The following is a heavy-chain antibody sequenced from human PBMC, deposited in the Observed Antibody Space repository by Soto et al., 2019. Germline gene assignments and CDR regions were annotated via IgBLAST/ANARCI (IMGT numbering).Heavy chain of an antibody. CDR3: ARASPVICGGDPCYRLDSSFDS. V-gene: IGHV1-69*01. CDR1: GATFSTTG. D-gene: IGHD2-21*02. CDR2: IIPLFGTP. Sequence: QVQLVQSGAEVRKPGSSLRVSCTSSGATFSTTGISWVRQAPGQGLAWMGGIIPLFGTPKYARKFKGRVSITADESTNTVYMELNSLRPDDAAVYYCARASPVICGGDPCYRLDSSFDSWGQGSLVIVSS. J-gene: IGHJ5*01.